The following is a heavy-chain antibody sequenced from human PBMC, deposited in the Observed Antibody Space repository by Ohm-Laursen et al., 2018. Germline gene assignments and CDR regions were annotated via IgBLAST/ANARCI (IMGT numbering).Heavy chain of an antibody. CDR2: IYDSANT. V-gene: IGHV4-59*08. Sequence: SETLSLTCTVSGGSISGYYWSWIRQPPGKGLEWIGYIYDSANTNFHPSLKSRVTISVDTSKNHFSLRLSSVTAADTAVYYCARHTRIVFSSGWNDYWGQGTLVTVSS. CDR1: GGSISGYY. J-gene: IGHJ4*02. D-gene: IGHD6-19*01. CDR3: ARHTRIVFSSGWNDY.